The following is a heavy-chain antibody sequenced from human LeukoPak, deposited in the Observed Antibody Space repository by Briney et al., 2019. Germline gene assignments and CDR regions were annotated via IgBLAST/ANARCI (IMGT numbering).Heavy chain of an antibody. J-gene: IGHJ3*02. CDR1: GGSFSGYY. CDR3: ARFYGDYAYAFDI. Sequence: SETLSLTCAVYGGSFSGYYWGWIRQPPGKGLEWIGSIYHSGSTYYNPSLKSRVTISVDTSKNQFSLKLSSVTAADTAVYYCARFYGDYAYAFDIWGQGTMVTVSS. CDR2: IYHSGST. V-gene: IGHV4-38-2*01. D-gene: IGHD4-17*01.